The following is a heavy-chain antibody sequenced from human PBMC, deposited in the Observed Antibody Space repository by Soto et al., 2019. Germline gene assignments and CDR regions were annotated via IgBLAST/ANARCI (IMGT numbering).Heavy chain of an antibody. V-gene: IGHV3-30*18. Sequence: GGSLRLSCAASGFTFSSYGMHWVRQAPGKGLEWVAVISYDGSNKYYADSVKGRFTISRDNSKNTLYLQMNSLRAEDTAVYYCAKDKASSSPQMAGLDYWGQGTLVTVS. D-gene: IGHD6-13*01. J-gene: IGHJ4*02. CDR3: AKDKASSSPQMAGLDY. CDR2: ISYDGSNK. CDR1: GFTFSSYG.